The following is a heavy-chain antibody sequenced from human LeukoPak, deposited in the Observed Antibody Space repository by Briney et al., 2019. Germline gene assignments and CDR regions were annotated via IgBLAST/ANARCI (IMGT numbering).Heavy chain of an antibody. CDR2: ISFDGSSN. J-gene: IGHJ6*02. CDR3: ARDYDFWSDDRSYYYYAMDV. Sequence: GRSLRLSCAASGFAFSSYAMHWVRQAPGKGLEWVAFISFDGSSNYYADSVRGRFSISRDGSTNTLYLQMNSLRAEDTAVYYCARDYDFWSDDRSYYYYAMDVWGQGTTVTVSS. V-gene: IGHV3-30-3*01. D-gene: IGHD3-3*01. CDR1: GFAFSSYA.